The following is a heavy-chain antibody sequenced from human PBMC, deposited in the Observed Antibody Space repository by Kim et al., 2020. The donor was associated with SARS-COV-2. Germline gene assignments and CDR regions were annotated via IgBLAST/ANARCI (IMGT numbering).Heavy chain of an antibody. V-gene: IGHV1-69*13. CDR3: ARGGVVPAAMYAFDI. CDR1: GGTFSSYA. CDR2: FIPIFGTA. J-gene: IGHJ3*02. Sequence: SVMVSCKASGGTFSSYAISWVRQAPGQGLEWMGGFIPIFGTANYAQKFQGRVTITADESTSTAYMELSSLRSEDTAVYYCARGGVVPAAMYAFDIWGQGTMVTVSS. D-gene: IGHD2-2*01.